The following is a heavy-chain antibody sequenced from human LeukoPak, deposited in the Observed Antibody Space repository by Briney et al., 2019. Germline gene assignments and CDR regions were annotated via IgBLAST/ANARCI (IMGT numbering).Heavy chain of an antibody. CDR3: ARAHPDYYDSSGYSRPTFDAFDI. V-gene: IGHV3-74*01. CDR1: GFTFSSYW. CDR2: INPDGSVT. D-gene: IGHD3-22*01. J-gene: IGHJ3*02. Sequence: GSLRLSCAASGFTFSSYWMHWVRQPPGKGLVWVSRINPDGSVTTHADSVEGRFTISRDNAKNTLYLQMNSLRAEDTAVYYCARAHPDYYDSSGYSRPTFDAFDIWGQGTMVTVSS.